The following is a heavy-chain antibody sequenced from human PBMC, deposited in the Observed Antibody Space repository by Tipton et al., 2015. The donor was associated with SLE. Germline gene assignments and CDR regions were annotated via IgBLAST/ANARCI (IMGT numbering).Heavy chain of an antibody. J-gene: IGHJ4*02. CDR1: GGSISSSHW. CDR2: VYHSGST. Sequence: GLVKPSETLSLTCAVSGGSISSSHWWSWVRQSPGKGLEWIGEVYHSGSTNYNPSLKSRVSISVDTSKNQISLKLNSVTAADTAVYYCARGRVNYIRGAYRPSSFDYWGQGTQVSVSS. D-gene: IGHD3-16*02. V-gene: IGHV4-4*02. CDR3: ARGRVNYIRGAYRPSSFDY.